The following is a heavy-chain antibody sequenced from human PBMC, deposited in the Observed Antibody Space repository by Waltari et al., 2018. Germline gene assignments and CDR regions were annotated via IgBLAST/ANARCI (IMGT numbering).Heavy chain of an antibody. V-gene: IGHV1-69*13. CDR1: GGTFNSFA. CDR2: IIPRFNTP. CDR3: ATRIPSDHSGSFYYYGMDV. Sequence: QLVQSGAEVKTPGSSVIVSCTASGGTFNSFALSWVRQSPGQGLEGMGGIIPRFNTPTYARKFQGRLTVTADESTSTAYMELNSLRSEDSALYYCATRIPSDHSGSFYYYGMDVWGQGTTVTVSS. J-gene: IGHJ6*02. D-gene: IGHD6-6*01.